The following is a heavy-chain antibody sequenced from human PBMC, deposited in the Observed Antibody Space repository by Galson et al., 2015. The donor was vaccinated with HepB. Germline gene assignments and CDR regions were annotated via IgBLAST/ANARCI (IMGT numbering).Heavy chain of an antibody. CDR2: INPNSGGT. CDR3: ARDGCSSTSCPNYYYYMDV. Sequence: SVKVSCKASGYTFTGYYMHWVRQAPGQGLEWMGWINPNSGGTNYAQKFQGWVTMTRDTSISTAYMELSRLRSDDTAVYYCARDGCSSTSCPNYYYYMDVWGKLTTVTVSS. J-gene: IGHJ6*03. V-gene: IGHV1-2*04. CDR1: GYTFTGYY. D-gene: IGHD2-2*01.